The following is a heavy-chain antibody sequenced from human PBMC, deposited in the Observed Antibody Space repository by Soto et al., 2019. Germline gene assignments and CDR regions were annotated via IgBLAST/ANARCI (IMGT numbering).Heavy chain of an antibody. Sequence: PGGSLRLSCAASGFTFDDYAMHWVRQAPGKGLEWVSGISWNSGSIGYADSVKGRFTISRDNAKKSLYLQMNSLRAEDTALYYCAKDMGGSGSPDYSYYGMDVWGQGTTVTVSS. CDR3: AKDMGGSGSPDYSYYGMDV. J-gene: IGHJ6*02. CDR1: GFTFDDYA. CDR2: ISWNSGSI. D-gene: IGHD3-10*01. V-gene: IGHV3-9*01.